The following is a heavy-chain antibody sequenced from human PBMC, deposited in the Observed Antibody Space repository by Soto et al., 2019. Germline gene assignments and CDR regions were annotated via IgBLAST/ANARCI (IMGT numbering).Heavy chain of an antibody. CDR2: IYWDADK. D-gene: IGHD5-12*01. V-gene: IGHV2-5*02. CDR3: AHIVPFDYRGYDFEF. CDR1: GFSLSTHTVG. J-gene: IGHJ4*02. Sequence: QITLKESGPTLVKPTQTLTLTCTFSGFSLSTHTVGVAWFRQPPGKSLEWRALIYWDADKAYSPSLKSGLTIPQDTSKNQVVLTMTNMNPVDTNTYYCAHIVPFDYRGYDFEFWGQGILVTVPS.